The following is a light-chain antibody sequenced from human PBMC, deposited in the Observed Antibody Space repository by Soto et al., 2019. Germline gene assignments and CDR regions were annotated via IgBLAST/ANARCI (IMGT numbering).Light chain of an antibody. Sequence: QFALTQPASVSGSPGQSITISCTGTSSDVGGYNYVSWYQQHPGKAPKLMISGVSNRPSGVSNRFSGSKSGNTASLTISGLQTEDEADYYCISYTTSVTYVFGTGTKLTVL. J-gene: IGLJ1*01. CDR3: ISYTTSVTYV. V-gene: IGLV2-14*01. CDR1: SSDVGGYNY. CDR2: GVS.